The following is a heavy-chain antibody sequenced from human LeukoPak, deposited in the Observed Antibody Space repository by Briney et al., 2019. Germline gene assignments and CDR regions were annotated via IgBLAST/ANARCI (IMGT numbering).Heavy chain of an antibody. Sequence: ASVKVSCKASGYTFTSYGISWVRQAPGQGLEWVGWISAYNGNTNYAQKLQGRVTMTTDTSTSTAYMELRSLRSDDTAVYYCARAGYYDSSGYAFFDYWGQGTLVTVSS. CDR3: ARAGYYDSSGYAFFDY. CDR2: ISAYNGNT. J-gene: IGHJ4*02. V-gene: IGHV1-18*01. CDR1: GYTFTSYG. D-gene: IGHD3-22*01.